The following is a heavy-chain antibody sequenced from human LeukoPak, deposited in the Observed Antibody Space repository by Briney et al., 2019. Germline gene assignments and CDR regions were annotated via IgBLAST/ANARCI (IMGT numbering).Heavy chain of an antibody. V-gene: IGHV4-34*01. CDR3: AREGDSSSLGWFDP. J-gene: IGHJ5*02. D-gene: IGHD6-13*01. Sequence: SETLSLTCAVYGGSFSGYYWSWIRQPPGKGLEWIGEINHSGSTNYNPSLKSRVTISVDTSKNQFSLKLSSVTAADTAVYYCAREGDSSSLGWFDPWGQGTLVTVSS. CDR2: INHSGST. CDR1: GGSFSGYY.